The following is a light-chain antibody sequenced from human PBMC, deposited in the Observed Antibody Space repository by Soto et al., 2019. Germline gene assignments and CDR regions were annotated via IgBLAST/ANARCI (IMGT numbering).Light chain of an antibody. CDR3: QPYNSYWT. J-gene: IGKJ1*01. CDR1: QSISSW. Sequence: DIQMTQSPSTLSASVGDRVTITCRASQSISSWLAWYQQKPGKATKLLIYDASSLESGVPSRFSGSGSGTEFTLTISSLQPDDFATYYCQPYNSYWTFGQGTKVDIK. CDR2: DAS. V-gene: IGKV1-5*01.